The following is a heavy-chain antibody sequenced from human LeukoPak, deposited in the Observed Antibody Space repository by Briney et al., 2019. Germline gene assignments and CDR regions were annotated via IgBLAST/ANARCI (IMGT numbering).Heavy chain of an antibody. D-gene: IGHD3-16*01. CDR2: ISGTGDST. CDR1: GFTFSNAW. CDR3: GKAPAGGETLYNWFDP. J-gene: IGHJ5*02. V-gene: IGHV3-23*01. Sequence: PGGSLRLSCAASGFTFSNAWMSWVRQAPGKGLEWVSAISGTGDSTYYADSVKGRFTISRDNSKNTLYLQTNSLRAEDTAVYYCGKAPAGGETLYNWFDPWGQGTLVTVSS.